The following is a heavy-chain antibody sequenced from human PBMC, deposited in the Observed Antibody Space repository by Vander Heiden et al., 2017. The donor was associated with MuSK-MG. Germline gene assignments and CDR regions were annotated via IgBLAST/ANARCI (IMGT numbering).Heavy chain of an antibody. CDR1: GYTFTTYY. CDR2: IDPSGGST. V-gene: IGHV1-46*03. CDR3: ARISGSGSYYNGPFDY. D-gene: IGHD3-10*01. Sequence: QVQLVQSGAEVKKPGASVTVSCKASGYTFTTYYMHWVRQAPGQGLEWMGIIDPSGGSTSYAQKFQGRVTMTRDTSTSTVYMELSSLRSDDTAVYYCARISGSGSYYNGPFDYWGQGTRVTVSS. J-gene: IGHJ4*02.